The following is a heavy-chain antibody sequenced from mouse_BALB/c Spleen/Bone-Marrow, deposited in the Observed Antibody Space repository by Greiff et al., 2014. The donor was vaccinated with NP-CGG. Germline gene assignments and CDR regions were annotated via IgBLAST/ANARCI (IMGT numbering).Heavy chain of an antibody. Sequence: QVQLKESGPGLVAPSQSLTITCTVSGFSLASYGIHWVRQPPGKGPEWLGVIWAGGATNYNSALMSRLSISKDNSKSQVFLKMNSLQIDDTAMFYCTREREGDGYYDFDYWGQGTIFTVSS. CDR1: GFSLASYG. CDR2: IWAGGAT. CDR3: TREREGDGYYDFDY. D-gene: IGHD2-3*01. V-gene: IGHV2-9*02. J-gene: IGHJ2*01.